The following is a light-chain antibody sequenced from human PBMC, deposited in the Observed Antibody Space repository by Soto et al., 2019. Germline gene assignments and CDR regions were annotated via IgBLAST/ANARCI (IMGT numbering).Light chain of an antibody. CDR2: DAS. J-gene: IGKJ2*01. CDR3: QQYDTVPYT. CDR1: QDISNY. Sequence: DIPMTQSPSSLSASVGDRVTITCQASQDISNYLNWYQQKPGKAPKLLIYDASNLETGVPSRFSGSKSGTDFTFTISSLQPEDVATYYCQQYDTVPYTYGQGTKLEI. V-gene: IGKV1-33*01.